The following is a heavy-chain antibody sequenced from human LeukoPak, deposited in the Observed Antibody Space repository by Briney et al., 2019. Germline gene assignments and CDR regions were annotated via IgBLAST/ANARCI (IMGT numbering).Heavy chain of an antibody. V-gene: IGHV3-20*04. D-gene: IGHD1-26*01. J-gene: IGHJ4*02. CDR1: GFTFDDYG. CDR3: ARDLTPGGATGSTAY. CDR2: INWNGGST. Sequence: GGSLRLSCAASGFTFDDYGMSWVRQAPGKGLEWVSGINWNGGSTGYADSVKGRFTISRDNAKNSLYLQMNSLRAEDTALYYCARDLTPGGATGSTAYWGQGTLVTVSS.